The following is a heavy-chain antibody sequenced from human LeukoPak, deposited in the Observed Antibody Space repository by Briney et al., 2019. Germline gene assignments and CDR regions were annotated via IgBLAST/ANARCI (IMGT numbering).Heavy chain of an antibody. CDR3: ARGPTAVAGWKYFDL. Sequence: SETLSLTCTVSGGSISSYYWSWIRQPPGKGLEWIGEINHSGSTNYNPSLKSRVTISVDTSKNQFSLKLSSVTAADTAVYYCARGPTAVAGWKYFDLWGRGTLVTVSS. D-gene: IGHD6-19*01. CDR2: INHSGST. J-gene: IGHJ2*01. CDR1: GGSISSYY. V-gene: IGHV4-34*01.